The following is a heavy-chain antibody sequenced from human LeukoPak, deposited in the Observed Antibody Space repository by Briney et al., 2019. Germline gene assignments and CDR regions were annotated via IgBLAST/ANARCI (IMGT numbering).Heavy chain of an antibody. D-gene: IGHD1-1*01. Sequence: GGSLRLSCAASGFTVSSNSMNWVRQAPRKRLEWVSVIYSRGDTSYAASVKGRFTISRDNPKNTLYHKMNTLRAEDTSVYYCARAGPYSHNSFDYWGQGTLVTVSS. CDR3: ARAGPYSHNSFDY. J-gene: IGHJ4*02. CDR2: IYSRGDT. V-gene: IGHV3-53*01. CDR1: GFTVSSNS.